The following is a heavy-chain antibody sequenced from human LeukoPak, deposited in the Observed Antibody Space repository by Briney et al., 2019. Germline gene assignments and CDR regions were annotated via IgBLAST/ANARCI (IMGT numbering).Heavy chain of an antibody. D-gene: IGHD1-26*01. CDR1: GGSIRSSYYY. Sequence: SETLSLTCTVSGGSIRSSYYYWSWIRQPPGKGLEWIGYIYYSGSTNYNPPFKSRATISVDTSKNQFSLKLTSVTAADTAVYYCARDRDVGTYYYYYGLDVWGQGTTVTVSS. J-gene: IGHJ6*02. CDR3: ARDRDVGTYYYYYGLDV. CDR2: IYYSGST. V-gene: IGHV4-61*01.